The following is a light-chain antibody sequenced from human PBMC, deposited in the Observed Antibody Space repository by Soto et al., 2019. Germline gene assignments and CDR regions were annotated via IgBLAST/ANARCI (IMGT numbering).Light chain of an antibody. CDR3: QQRSNWPPLFT. J-gene: IGKJ3*01. CDR2: GAS. Sequence: EIVLTQSPGTLSLSPGERATLSCWASQSVRNIYLAWYQQKPGQAPRLLIYGASTRATGISDRFSGSGSGTDFTLTISRLEAEDFAVYYCQQRSNWPPLFTFGPGTKVDIK. CDR1: QSVRNIY. V-gene: IGKV3D-20*02.